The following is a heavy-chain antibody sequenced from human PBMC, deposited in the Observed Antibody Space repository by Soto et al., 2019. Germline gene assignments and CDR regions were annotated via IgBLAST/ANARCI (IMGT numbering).Heavy chain of an antibody. CDR2: IKQDGSEN. CDR1: GFTFSSYW. CDR3: ATGMDTAMVYYFDY. J-gene: IGHJ4*02. D-gene: IGHD5-18*01. Sequence: PGGSLRLSCAASGFTFSSYWGSWVRQAPGKGLEWVANIKQDGSENYYVDAVKGRFTISGDNAKTSLYLQMNNLRAEATALYYCATGMDTAMVYYFDYWGQGTLVTVS. V-gene: IGHV3-7*05.